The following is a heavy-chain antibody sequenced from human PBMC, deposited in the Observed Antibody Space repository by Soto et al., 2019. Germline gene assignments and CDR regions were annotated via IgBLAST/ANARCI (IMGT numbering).Heavy chain of an antibody. V-gene: IGHV3-30-3*01. J-gene: IGHJ4*02. CDR2: ISYDGNNK. CDR3: ARFRSERPFDY. Sequence: PGGSLRLSCAASGFTFSRYTMHWVRQAPGKGLEWVAVISYDGNNKYYADSVKGRFTISRDNSKNTLSLQMNSLRPEDRAVYYCARFRSERPFDYWGQGTLVTVSS. CDR1: GFTFSRYT.